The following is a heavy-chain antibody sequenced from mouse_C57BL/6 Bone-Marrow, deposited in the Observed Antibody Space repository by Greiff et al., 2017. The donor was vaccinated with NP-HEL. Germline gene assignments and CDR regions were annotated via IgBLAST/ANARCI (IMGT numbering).Heavy chain of an antibody. D-gene: IGHD1-1*01. CDR2: IYPGSGGT. CDR1: GYTFTSYW. J-gene: IGHJ2*01. V-gene: IGHV1-55*01. CDR3: ARETTVVAPYFDY. Sequence: VQLQQPGAELVKPGASVKMSCKASGYTFTSYWITWVKQRPGQGLEWIGDIYPGSGGTNYNEKFKSKATLTVDTSSSTAYMQLSSLTSEDSAVYYCARETTVVAPYFDYWGQGTTLTVSS.